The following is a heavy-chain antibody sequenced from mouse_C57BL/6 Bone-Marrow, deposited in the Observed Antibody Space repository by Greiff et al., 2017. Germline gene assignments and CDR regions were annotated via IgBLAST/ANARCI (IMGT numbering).Heavy chain of an antibody. CDR1: GFTFSSYG. J-gene: IGHJ2*01. Sequence: EVQRVESGGDLVKPGGSLKLSCAASGFTFSSYGMSWVRQTPDKRLEWVATISSGGSYTYYPDSVKGRFTISRDNAKNTLYLQMRSLKSEDTAMYYGARPGSGYYVVYGGRGTPPTVSA. CDR3: ARPGSGYYVVY. CDR2: ISSGGSYT. V-gene: IGHV5-6*01. D-gene: IGHD1-1*01.